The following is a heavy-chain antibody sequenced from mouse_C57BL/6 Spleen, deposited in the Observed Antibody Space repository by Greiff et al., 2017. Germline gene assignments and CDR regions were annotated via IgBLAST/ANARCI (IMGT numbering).Heavy chain of an antibody. D-gene: IGHD1-1*01. CDR1: GYTFTSYW. CDR2: INPSNGGT. Sequence: QVQLQQPGTELVKPGASVKLSCKASGYTFTSYWMHWVKQRPGQGLEWIGNINPSNGGTNYNEKFKSKATLTVDKSSSTAYMQLSSLTSDDSAVYYCARTGITTVVDYFDYWGQGTTLTVSS. J-gene: IGHJ2*01. V-gene: IGHV1-53*01. CDR3: ARTGITTVVDYFDY.